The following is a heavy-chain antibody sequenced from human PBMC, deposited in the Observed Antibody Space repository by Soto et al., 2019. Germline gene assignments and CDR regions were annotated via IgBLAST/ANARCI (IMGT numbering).Heavy chain of an antibody. CDR3: ARETNYRKQYYFDY. CDR1: GGSISSGGYY. V-gene: IGHV4-31*03. CDR2: IYYSGST. D-gene: IGHD1-7*01. Sequence: KTSETLSLTCTVSGGSISSGGYYWSWIRQHPGKGLEWIGYIYYSGSTYYNPSLKSRVTISVDTSKNQFSLKLSSVTAADTAVYYCARETNYRKQYYFDYWGQGTLVTVSS. J-gene: IGHJ4*02.